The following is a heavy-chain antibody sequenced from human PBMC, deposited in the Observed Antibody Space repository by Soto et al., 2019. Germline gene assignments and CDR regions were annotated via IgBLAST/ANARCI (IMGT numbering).Heavy chain of an antibody. V-gene: IGHV4-34*01. CDR3: ARALSQGWFDP. CDR2: INHSGST. CDR1: GGSFSGYY. Sequence: SETLSLTCAVYGGSFSGYYWSWIRQPPGKGLEWIGEINHSGSTNYNPSLKSRVTISVDMSKNQFSLKLSSVTAADTAVYYCARALSQGWFDPWGQGTLVTVSS. J-gene: IGHJ5*02.